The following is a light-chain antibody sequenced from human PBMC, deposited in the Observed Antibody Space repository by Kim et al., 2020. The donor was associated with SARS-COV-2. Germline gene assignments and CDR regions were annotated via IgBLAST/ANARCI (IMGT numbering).Light chain of an antibody. CDR1: QSISRF. CDR2: KAS. J-gene: IGKJ2*01. V-gene: IGKV1-5*03. Sequence: DIQMTQSPSTLSASVGDRVTITCRASQSISRFLAWYQQKPGKAPKLLIYKASTLESGVPSRFSGSGSGTEFTLTISSLQPDDLATYYCQQYNTYPYTFGQGTKLEI. CDR3: QQYNTYPYT.